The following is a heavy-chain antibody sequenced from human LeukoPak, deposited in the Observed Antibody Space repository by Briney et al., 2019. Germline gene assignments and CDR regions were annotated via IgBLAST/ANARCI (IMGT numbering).Heavy chain of an antibody. D-gene: IGHD6-6*01. CDR1: GFTFSSYS. V-gene: IGHV3-48*01. CDR3: AREPRSSSSHPLDY. Sequence: GGSLRLSCAASGFTFSSYSMNWVRQAPGKGLEWVSYISSSSSTIYYADSVKGRFTISRDNAKNSLYLQMNSLRAEDTAVYYCAREPRSSSSHPLDYWGQGTLVTVSS. CDR2: ISSSSSTI. J-gene: IGHJ4*02.